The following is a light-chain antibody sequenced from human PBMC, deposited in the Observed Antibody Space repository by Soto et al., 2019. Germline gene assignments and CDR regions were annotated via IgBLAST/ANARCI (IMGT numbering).Light chain of an antibody. CDR1: SGSVSSSYY. CDR2: NTN. Sequence: QTVVTQEPSFSVSPGGTVTLTCGLSSGSVSSSYYPSWYQQTPGQAPRTLIFNTNTRSSGVPDRFSGSILGNKAALTITGAQADDESDYSCVLYMGSGIAVFGGGTQLTVL. V-gene: IGLV8-61*01. CDR3: VLYMGSGIAV. J-gene: IGLJ7*01.